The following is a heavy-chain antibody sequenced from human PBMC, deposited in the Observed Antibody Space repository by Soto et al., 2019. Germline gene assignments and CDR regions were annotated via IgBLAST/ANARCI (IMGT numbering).Heavy chain of an antibody. CDR1: GYTFADHW. V-gene: IGHV5-51*01. CDR3: ASKEYKYVSTGYFY. CDR2: IYPGGSDT. J-gene: IGHJ4*02. D-gene: IGHD3-22*01. Sequence: PGESLKISCKTYGYTFADHWIGWVRQMPGKGLEWMGIIYPGGSDTRYSPSFQGQVTISADKSISTVYLQWSNLKVSDTAIYYCASKEYKYVSTGYFYWGQGTPVTVSS.